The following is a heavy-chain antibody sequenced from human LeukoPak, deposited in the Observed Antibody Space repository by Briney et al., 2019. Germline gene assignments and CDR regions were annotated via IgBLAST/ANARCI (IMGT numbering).Heavy chain of an antibody. D-gene: IGHD3-3*01. CDR3: ARDYSYGSGYLY. CDR2: ISGGSSYI. J-gene: IGHJ4*02. CDR1: GFTFSTYS. Sequence: GGSLRLSCAASGFTFSTYSMNWVRQAPRKGLEWVSSISGGSSYIYYADSVKGRFTISRDNAKNSVSVQMNSLRAEDTAVYYCARDYSYGSGYLYWGQGTLVTVSS. V-gene: IGHV3-21*01.